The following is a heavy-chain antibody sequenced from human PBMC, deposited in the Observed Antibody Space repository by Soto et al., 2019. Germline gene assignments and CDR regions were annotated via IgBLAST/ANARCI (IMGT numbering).Heavy chain of an antibody. CDR1: GGSISSGGYS. CDR2: IYHSGST. CDR3: ARRHYYDSSGYYWLAFDY. Sequence: PSETLSLTCAVSGGSISSGGYSWSWIRQPPGKGLEWIGYIYHSGSTYYNPSLKSRVTISVDRSKNQFSLKLSSVTAADTAVYYCARRHYYDSSGYYWLAFDYWGQGTLVTVSS. V-gene: IGHV4-30-2*01. J-gene: IGHJ4*02. D-gene: IGHD3-22*01.